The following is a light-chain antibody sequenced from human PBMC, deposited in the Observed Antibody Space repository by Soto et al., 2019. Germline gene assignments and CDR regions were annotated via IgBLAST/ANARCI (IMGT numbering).Light chain of an antibody. V-gene: IGLV1-44*01. Sequence: QSVLTQPPSASGTPGQRVTISCSGTTSNIGRSTVSWYRQFPGAAPKLLIYGNTQRPLGVPVRFSGSKSDTSAFLAISGLQSEDEADYYCATWNDGIFVFGIGTKVTVL. CDR3: ATWNDGIFV. CDR2: GNT. J-gene: IGLJ1*01. CDR1: TSNIGRST.